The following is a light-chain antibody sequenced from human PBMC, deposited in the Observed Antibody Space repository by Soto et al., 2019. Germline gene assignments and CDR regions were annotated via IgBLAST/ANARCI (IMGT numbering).Light chain of an antibody. J-gene: IGKJ2*01. V-gene: IGKV4-1*01. Sequence: DFVMTQAPDSLAVSLGERATINCKSSQSVLYNSNNKNHLGWFQQKPGHPPKLLIYGASFRPSGVPDRVSGSGSGTDFTLTISSLQAEDVAVYYCQQYYSIPFNFGQGTKLEI. CDR2: GAS. CDR3: QQYYSIPFN. CDR1: QSVLYNSNNKNH.